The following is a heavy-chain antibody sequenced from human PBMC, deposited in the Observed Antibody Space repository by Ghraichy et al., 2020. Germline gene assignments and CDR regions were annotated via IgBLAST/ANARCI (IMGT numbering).Heavy chain of an antibody. D-gene: IGHD3-22*01. CDR1: GFTFSSYG. CDR3: ARERHYYDRYFDY. CDR2: IWYDGSNK. Sequence: LSLTCAASGFTFSSYGMHWVRQAPGKGLEWLAVIWYDGSNKYYADSVKGRFTISRDNSKNTLSLQMNSLRAEDTAVYYCARERHYYDRYFDYWGQGTLVTVSS. V-gene: IGHV3-33*01. J-gene: IGHJ4*02.